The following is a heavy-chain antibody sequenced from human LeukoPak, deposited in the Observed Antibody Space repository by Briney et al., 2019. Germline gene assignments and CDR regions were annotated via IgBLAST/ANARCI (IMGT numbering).Heavy chain of an antibody. CDR1: GGTFSNYA. J-gene: IGHJ4*02. D-gene: IGHD6-19*01. CDR2: IIPIFGTA. V-gene: IGHV1-69*13. Sequence: ASVKVSCKASGGTFSNYAITWVRQAPGQGLEWMGGIIPIFGTANYAQKFQGRVTITADESTSIAYMELSSLRSEDTAVYYCARILVGGWGDFDYWGQGTLVTVSS. CDR3: ARILVGGWGDFDY.